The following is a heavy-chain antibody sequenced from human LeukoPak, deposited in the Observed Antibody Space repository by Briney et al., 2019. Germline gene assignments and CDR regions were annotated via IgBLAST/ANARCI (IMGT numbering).Heavy chain of an antibody. D-gene: IGHD3-10*01. CDR2: ICSDGVGT. J-gene: IGHJ4*02. CDR3: ARRADAYGCDY. CDR1: GFTFSSYA. Sequence: GGSLKLSSSASGFTFSSYAMHWVRQAPGKGLDNVSSICSDGVGTYYADSVKGRFTISRDTSKNTLYLQMSSLSTEDTALYYCARRADAYGCDYWGQGTLVTVSS. V-gene: IGHV3-64D*08.